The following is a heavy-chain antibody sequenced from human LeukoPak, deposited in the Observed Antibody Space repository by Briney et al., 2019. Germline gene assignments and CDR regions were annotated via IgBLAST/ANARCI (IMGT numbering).Heavy chain of an antibody. CDR2: IIGDGSST. CDR1: GFTFSNDW. CDR3: ARAPGYCGTSCP. D-gene: IGHD2-2*01. V-gene: IGHV3-74*01. Sequence: GGSLRLSCAASGFTFSNDWMHWVRQAPGKGLVWVSRIIGDGSSTNYADSVKGRFTISRDNAKNTLYLQMNSLRAEDTAVYYCARAPGYCGTSCPWGQGTLVTVSS. J-gene: IGHJ5*02.